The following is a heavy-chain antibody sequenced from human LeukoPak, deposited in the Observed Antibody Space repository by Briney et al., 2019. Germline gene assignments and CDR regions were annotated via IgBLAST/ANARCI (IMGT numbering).Heavy chain of an antibody. V-gene: IGHV3-11*01. CDR3: ARESYGGNLYYFDY. Sequence: PGGSLRLSCAASGFTFSDYYMSWIRQAPGKGLEWVSYISSSGSTIYYAASVKGRFTISRDNAKNSLYLQMNSLRAEDTAVYYCARESYGGNLYYFDYWGQGTLVTVSS. CDR2: ISSSGSTI. CDR1: GFTFSDYY. J-gene: IGHJ4*02. D-gene: IGHD2-21*02.